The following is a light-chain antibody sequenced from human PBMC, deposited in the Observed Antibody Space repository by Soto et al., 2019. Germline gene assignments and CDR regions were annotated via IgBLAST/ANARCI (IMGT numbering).Light chain of an antibody. V-gene: IGKV1-5*03. CDR2: KAS. CDR1: QTISSW. J-gene: IGKJ1*01. Sequence: DIQMTQSPSTLSGSVADRDTITCRASQTISSWLAWYQQKPGKAPKLLIYKASTLKSGVPSRFSGSGSGTEFTLTISSLQPDDFATYYCQHYNSYSEAFGQGTKVDIK. CDR3: QHYNSYSEA.